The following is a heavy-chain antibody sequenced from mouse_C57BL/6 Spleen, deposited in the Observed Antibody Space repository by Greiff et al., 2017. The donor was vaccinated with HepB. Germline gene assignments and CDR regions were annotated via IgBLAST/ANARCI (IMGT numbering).Heavy chain of an antibody. CDR1: GYTFTSYG. CDR2: IYIGNGYT. J-gene: IGHJ3*01. Sequence: VQLQQSGAELVRPGSSVKMSCKTSGYTFTSYGINWVKQRPGQGLEWIGYIYIGNGYTDYNEKFKGKATLTSDTSSSTAYMQLSSRTSEDSAIYCCARRNDYDWFAYWGQGTLVTVSA. V-gene: IGHV1-58*01. D-gene: IGHD2-4*01. CDR3: ARRNDYDWFAY.